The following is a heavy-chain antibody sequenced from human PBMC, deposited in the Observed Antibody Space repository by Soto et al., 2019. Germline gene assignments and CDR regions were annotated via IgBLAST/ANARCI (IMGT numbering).Heavy chain of an antibody. V-gene: IGHV4-59*11. CDR3: ARGYCNSTSCYEFYY. D-gene: IGHD2-2*01. Sequence: PSETLSLTCTVSSASISSHYWNLIRQPPGKGREWIGSIYYSGNTNYSPSLKSRVTISVDTSKKQFSLKLSSVTAADTAMYYCARGYCNSTSCYEFYYWGQGTLVTVSS. CDR2: IYYSGNT. J-gene: IGHJ4*02. CDR1: SASISSHY.